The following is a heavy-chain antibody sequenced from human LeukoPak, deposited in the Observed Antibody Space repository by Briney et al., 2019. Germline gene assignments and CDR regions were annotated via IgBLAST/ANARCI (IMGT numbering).Heavy chain of an antibody. Sequence: PSETLSLTCVVYGAAFSDYYWNLIRQPPGKGLEWTAEFYHRGVTNYKHSLRGRFTISVDTSKNQFSLKLSSVTAADTAMYYCAKSNGYGLIDYWGQGTLVTVSS. D-gene: IGHD5-12*01. CDR2: FYHRGVT. V-gene: IGHV4-34*01. CDR1: GAAFSDYY. CDR3: AKSNGYGLIDY. J-gene: IGHJ4*02.